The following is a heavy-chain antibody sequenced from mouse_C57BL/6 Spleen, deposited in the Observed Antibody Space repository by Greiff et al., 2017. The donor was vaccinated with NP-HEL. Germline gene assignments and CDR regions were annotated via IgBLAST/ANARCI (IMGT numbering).Heavy chain of an antibody. CDR1: GFNIKDDY. D-gene: IGHD2-10*01. V-gene: IGHV14-4*01. CDR2: IDPENGDT. Sequence: EVQVVESGAELVRPGASVKLSCTASGFNIKDDYMHWVKQRPEQGLEWIGWIDPENGDTEYASKFQGKATITADTSSNTAYLQLSSLTSEDTAVYYCTTSYYYWGQGTTLTVSS. CDR3: TTSYYY. J-gene: IGHJ2*01.